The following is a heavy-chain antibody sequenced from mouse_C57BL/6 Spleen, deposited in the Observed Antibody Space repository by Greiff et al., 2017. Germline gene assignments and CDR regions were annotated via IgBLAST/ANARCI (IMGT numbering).Heavy chain of an antibody. V-gene: IGHV14-4*01. J-gene: IGHJ3*01. CDR2: IDPENGDT. CDR1: GFTIKDDY. D-gene: IGHD1-1*01. CDR3: TTSTTVVARSFAY. Sequence: VQLKQSGAELVRPGASVKLSCTASGFTIKDDYMHWVKQRPEQGLEWIGWIDPENGDTEYASKFQGKDTITADTSSNTAYLQLSSLTSDDAAVYYCTTSTTVVARSFAYWGQGTLVTVSA.